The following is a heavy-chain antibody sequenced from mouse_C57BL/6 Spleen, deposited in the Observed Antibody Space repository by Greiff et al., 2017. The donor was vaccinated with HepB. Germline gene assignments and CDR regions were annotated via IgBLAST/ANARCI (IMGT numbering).Heavy chain of an antibody. CDR2: FHPNSGST. Sequence: VQLQQPGAELVKPGASVKLSCKASGYTFTSYWMHWVKQRPGQGLEWIGMFHPNSGSTNYNEKFKSKATLTVDKSSSTAYMQLSSLTSEDSAVYYCARDDGSSYSAWFAYWGQGTLVTVSA. J-gene: IGHJ3*01. CDR3: ARDDGSSYSAWFAY. D-gene: IGHD1-1*01. V-gene: IGHV1-64*01. CDR1: GYTFTSYW.